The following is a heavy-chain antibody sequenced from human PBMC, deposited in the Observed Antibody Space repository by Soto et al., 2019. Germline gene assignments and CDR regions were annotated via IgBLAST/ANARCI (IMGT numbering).Heavy chain of an antibody. D-gene: IGHD2-2*02. V-gene: IGHV1-2*02. CDR1: GYRFTDHY. J-gene: IGHJ2*01. CDR3: ARGKEIPDYWNFDL. CDR2: INPNSGGT. Sequence: ASVKVSCKASGYRFTDHYMHWVRQAPGQGLEWMGWINPNSGGTKSAQQFQGRVTMTRDTSTSTAYMELNRLRFDDTAVYYCARGKEIPDYWNFDLWGRGTLVTV.